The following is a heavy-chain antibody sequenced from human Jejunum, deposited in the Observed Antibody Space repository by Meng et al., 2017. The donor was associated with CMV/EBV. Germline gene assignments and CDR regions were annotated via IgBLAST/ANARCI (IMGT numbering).Heavy chain of an antibody. V-gene: IGHV3-74*01. CDR2: INSDGTST. D-gene: IGHD3-16*01. Sequence: SCAASGFAFDDYAMHWVRQAPGKGLVWVSRINSDGTSTSYADSVKGRFTISRDNAKNTLYLQMNSLTAEDTAVYYCARGGSTYYGYWGQGSLVTVSS. CDR1: GFAFDDYA. J-gene: IGHJ4*02. CDR3: ARGGSTYYGY.